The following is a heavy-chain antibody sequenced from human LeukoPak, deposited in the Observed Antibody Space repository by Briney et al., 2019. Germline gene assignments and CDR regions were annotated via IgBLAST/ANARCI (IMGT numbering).Heavy chain of an antibody. D-gene: IGHD3-22*01. CDR3: VRQPPGVYDTTQNWFDP. CDR2: IAPSDSYT. V-gene: IGHV5-10-1*01. CDR1: GYSFPSYW. J-gene: IGHJ5*02. Sequence: GESLRISCKVSGYSFPSYWITWVRPMPGKGLEGMGRIAPSDSYTNYSPSFEGHVTFSADKSVSTVYLQWSSLKASDTAMHYCVRQPPGVYDTTQNWFDPWGQGTLVTVSS.